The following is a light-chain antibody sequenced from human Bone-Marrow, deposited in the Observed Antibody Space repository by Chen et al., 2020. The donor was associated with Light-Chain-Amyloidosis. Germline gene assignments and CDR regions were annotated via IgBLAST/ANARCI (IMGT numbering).Light chain of an antibody. V-gene: IGLV3-21*02. CDR3: QVWDRSSDRPV. J-gene: IGLJ3*02. CDR1: NIGSTS. CDR2: DDS. Sequence: SYVLTQPSSVPVAPGLTARIACGGTNIGSTSVHWYQQTPGQAPLLVVYDDSDRPSGIPERLSGSNSGNTATLTISRVEAGDEADYYCQVWDRSSDRPVFGGGTKLTVL.